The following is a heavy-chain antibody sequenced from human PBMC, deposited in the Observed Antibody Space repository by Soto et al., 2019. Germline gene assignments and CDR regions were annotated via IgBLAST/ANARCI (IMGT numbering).Heavy chain of an antibody. CDR2: ISGSGSDI. CDR1: GFSFSDYY. J-gene: IGHJ4*02. CDR3: VRDQGRKYGGYDSLGY. V-gene: IGHV3-11*01. D-gene: IGHD5-12*01. Sequence: QVQLVESGGGLVKPGGSLRLSCAASGFSFSDYYMAWIRQAPGKGLEWVSQISGSGSDIYYADSVEGRFTVSRDNAKNSLYLQMNSLRAEDTAMYYCVRDQGRKYGGYDSLGYWGQGTLVTVSS.